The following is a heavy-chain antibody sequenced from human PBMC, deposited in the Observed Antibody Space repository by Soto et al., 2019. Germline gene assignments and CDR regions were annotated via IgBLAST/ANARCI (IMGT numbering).Heavy chain of an antibody. CDR3: ARSAGYSSSWYGRYYGMDV. CDR1: GYTFTSYA. CDR2: INAGNGNT. J-gene: IGHJ6*02. Sequence: ASVKVSCKASGYTFTSYAMHWVRQAPGQRLEWMGWINAGNGNTKYSQKFQGRVTITRDTSASTAYMELSSLRSEDTAVYYCARSAGYSSSWYGRYYGMDVSGQATTVTVSS. D-gene: IGHD6-13*01. V-gene: IGHV1-3*01.